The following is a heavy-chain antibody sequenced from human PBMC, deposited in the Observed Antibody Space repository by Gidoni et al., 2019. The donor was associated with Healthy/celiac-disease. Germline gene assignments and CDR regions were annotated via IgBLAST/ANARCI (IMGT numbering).Heavy chain of an antibody. CDR1: GVSISSYY. CDR2: IYYSGST. Sequence: QVQLQESGPGLVKPSETLSLTCTVSGVSISSYYWSWIRQPPGKGLEWIGYIYYSGSTNYNPSLKSRVTISVDTSKNQFSLKLSSVTAADTAVYYCARAPYSYGPYYFDYWGQGTVVTVSS. D-gene: IGHD5-18*01. V-gene: IGHV4-59*01. J-gene: IGHJ4*02. CDR3: ARAPYSYGPYYFDY.